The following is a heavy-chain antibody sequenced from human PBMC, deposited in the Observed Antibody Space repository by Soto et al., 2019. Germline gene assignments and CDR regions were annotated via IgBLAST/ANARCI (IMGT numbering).Heavy chain of an antibody. D-gene: IGHD4-17*01. CDR3: ARVDTAPYGDYANKYDYAFDI. Sequence: GGSLRLSCAASGFTFSSYSMNWVRQAPGKGLEWVSSISSSSSYIYYRDSVKGRFTISRDNAKNSLYLQMNSLRAEDTAVYYWARVDTAPYGDYANKYDYAFDIWGQGTMVTVSS. CDR1: GFTFSSYS. J-gene: IGHJ3*02. CDR2: ISSSSSYI. V-gene: IGHV3-21*01.